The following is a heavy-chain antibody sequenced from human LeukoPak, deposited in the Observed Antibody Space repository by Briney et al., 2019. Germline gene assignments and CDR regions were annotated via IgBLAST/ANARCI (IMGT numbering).Heavy chain of an antibody. CDR1: GGSISSGTYY. D-gene: IGHD4-11*01. CDR2: IYTSGST. Sequence: PSETLSLTCTVSGGSISSGTYYWSWIRQPAGKGLEWFGRIYTSGSTNYNPSLKTRVTISLDTSKNQFSLIVSSVTAADTAVYYCARTTAKASTPYFDYWGQGTLVTVSS. J-gene: IGHJ4*02. V-gene: IGHV4-61*02. CDR3: ARTTAKASTPYFDY.